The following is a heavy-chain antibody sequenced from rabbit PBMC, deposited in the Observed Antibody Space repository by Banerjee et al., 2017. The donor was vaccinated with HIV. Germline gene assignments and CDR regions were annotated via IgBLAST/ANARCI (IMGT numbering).Heavy chain of an antibody. CDR1: GFSFSGSYY. CDR2: IYAGSSGST. CDR3: AREDYSYDDYGDYDL. Sequence: QEQLEESGGDLVKPGASLTLTCTASGFSFSGSYYMWWVRQAPGKGLEWIACIYAGSSGSTYYASWAKGRFTISKTSSTTVTLQMTSLTAADTATYFCAREDYSYDDYGDYDLWGPGTLVTVS. J-gene: IGHJ4*01. V-gene: IGHV1S45*01. D-gene: IGHD2-1*01.